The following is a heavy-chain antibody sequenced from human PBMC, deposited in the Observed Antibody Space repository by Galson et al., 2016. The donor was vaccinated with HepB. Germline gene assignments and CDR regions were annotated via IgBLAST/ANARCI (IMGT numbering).Heavy chain of an antibody. CDR3: AGATHGNTWFDY. CDR2: IYFGGFET. V-gene: IGHV5-51*01. CDR1: GYRSTNYW. D-gene: IGHD4/OR15-4a*01. Sequence: QSGAEVKKPGESLKISCQAFGYRSTNYWIGWVRQMPGTGLEWLGLIYFGGFETRYSPSFQGRVIVSADRSINTAYLQWGSLEASDTANYYCAGATHGNTWFDYWGQGTQVTVSS. J-gene: IGHJ4*02.